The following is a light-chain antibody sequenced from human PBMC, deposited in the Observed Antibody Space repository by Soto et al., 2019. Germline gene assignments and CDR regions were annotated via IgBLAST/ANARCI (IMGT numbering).Light chain of an antibody. V-gene: IGLV1-47*01. CDR1: SSNIGSNY. CDR3: ASRDDSLSAPV. J-gene: IGLJ2*01. CDR2: RNN. Sequence: QSVLTQPPSASGTPGQRVTISCSGSSSNIGSNYVYWYHQLPGTAPKLVIYRNNQRPSGVPDRFSGSKSGTSASLAISGLRSEDESDYYCASRDDSLSAPVFGGGTKLTVL.